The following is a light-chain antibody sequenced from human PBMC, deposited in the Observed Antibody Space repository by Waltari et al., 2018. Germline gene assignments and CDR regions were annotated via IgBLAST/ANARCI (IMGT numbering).Light chain of an antibody. J-gene: IGKJ1*01. Sequence: ETVMTQSPATLSVSPGERATLSCRASQTLNSNLAWYQQKPGQAPRLLIYGGSTRATGVPARFSGGGSGTEFTLTISSLQSEDFAVYYCQQYNNWPATFGQGTKVEIK. V-gene: IGKV3-15*01. CDR2: GGS. CDR1: QTLNSN. CDR3: QQYNNWPAT.